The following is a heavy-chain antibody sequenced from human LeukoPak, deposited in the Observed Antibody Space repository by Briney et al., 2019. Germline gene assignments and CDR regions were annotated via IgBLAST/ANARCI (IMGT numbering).Heavy chain of an antibody. CDR1: GFTFSNYA. J-gene: IGHJ4*02. Sequence: QPGGSLRLSCAASGFTFSNYAMTWVRQAPGKGLEWVSDISGSGRSTYYADSVKGRFTVSRDNSKNTLYLQMNSLRAEDTAVYYCAKPLQAVAGLFDYWGQGTLVTVSS. V-gene: IGHV3-23*01. D-gene: IGHD6-19*01. CDR3: AKPLQAVAGLFDY. CDR2: ISGSGRST.